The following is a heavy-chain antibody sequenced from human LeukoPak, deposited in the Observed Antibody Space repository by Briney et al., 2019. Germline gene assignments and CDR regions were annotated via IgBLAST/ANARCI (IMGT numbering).Heavy chain of an antibody. CDR3: ARVHSSSLLYYMDV. CDR1: GFTFDDYG. CDR2: INWNGGST. D-gene: IGHD6-6*01. J-gene: IGHJ6*03. Sequence: AGGSLRLSCAASGFTFDDYGMSWVRQAPGKGLEWVSGINWNGGSTGYADSVKGRFTISRDNAKNSLYLQMNSLRAEDTALYYCARVHSSSLLYYMDVWGKGTTVTVSS. V-gene: IGHV3-20*04.